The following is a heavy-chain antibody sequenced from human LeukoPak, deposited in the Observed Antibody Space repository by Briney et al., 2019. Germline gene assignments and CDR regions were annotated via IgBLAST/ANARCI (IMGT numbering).Heavy chain of an antibody. CDR1: GDSMNKNF. Sequence: SETLSLICSASGDSMNKNFWSWIRQPPGKGLEWIGYIFHSGTTNYSPSLESRVTISLDTSKNQFSLMLTSVTAADTAVYYCARRMITTSDTFDLWGQGTMVTVSS. CDR3: ARRMITTSDTFDL. V-gene: IGHV4-59*01. J-gene: IGHJ3*01. D-gene: IGHD3-16*01. CDR2: IFHSGTT.